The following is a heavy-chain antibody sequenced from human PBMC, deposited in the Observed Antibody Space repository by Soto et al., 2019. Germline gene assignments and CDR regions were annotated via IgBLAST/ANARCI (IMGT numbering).Heavy chain of an antibody. D-gene: IGHD6-19*01. Sequence: EVQLVESGGGLVQPGGSLRLSCAASGFTFRTYWMHWVRQSPGKGLVWVSRIDAAGSGTTYADAVEGRFTISRDNAKNTLYLQMNSLRAVDTAVYYCARDQRVPGPSTFDYCGQGTLVTVSS. V-gene: IGHV3-74*03. CDR3: ARDQRVPGPSTFDY. CDR1: GFTFRTYW. J-gene: IGHJ4*02. CDR2: IDAAGSGT.